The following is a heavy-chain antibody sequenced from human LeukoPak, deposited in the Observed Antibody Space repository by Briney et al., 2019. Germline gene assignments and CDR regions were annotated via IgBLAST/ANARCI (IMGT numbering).Heavy chain of an antibody. V-gene: IGHV3-23*01. CDR2: ISGTGDNT. J-gene: IGHJ4*02. CDR1: GFTFSSFA. Sequence: RGRTLRLSCAASGFTFSSFAMSWVRQAPGKGLEWVSAISGTGDNTHYADSVKGRFNISRDNSKNTLYLQMNTLRAEDTAVYYCAKDTMFYDILTGYPHFDYWGQGTPVTVSS. CDR3: AKDTMFYDILTGYPHFDY. D-gene: IGHD3-9*01.